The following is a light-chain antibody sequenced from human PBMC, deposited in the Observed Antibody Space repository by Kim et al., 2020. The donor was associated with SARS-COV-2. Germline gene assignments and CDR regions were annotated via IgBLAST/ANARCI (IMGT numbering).Light chain of an antibody. J-gene: IGKJ1*01. CDR1: QDISRA. Sequence: ASVGDRVTITCRASQDISRALAWYQQRPGKVPNRLVYAASTLQSGVPSRFSGSGSGTEFTLTISSLQPEDVATYYCQKYDSAPWTFGPGTKVDIK. CDR3: QKYDSAPWT. CDR2: AAS. V-gene: IGKV1-27*01.